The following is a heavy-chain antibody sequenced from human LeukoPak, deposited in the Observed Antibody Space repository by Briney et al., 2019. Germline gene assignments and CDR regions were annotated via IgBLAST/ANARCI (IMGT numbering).Heavy chain of an antibody. D-gene: IGHD1-26*01. Sequence: GGSLRLSCAASGFTFSSAWMHWVRQAPGTGLVWVSRITDDATTTYADSVKGRFTISRDNARNTLYLQMNSLRAEDTSVYYCVRDRVGPDYWGQGTLVTVSS. J-gene: IGHJ4*02. CDR2: ITDDATT. CDR3: VRDRVGPDY. V-gene: IGHV3-74*03. CDR1: GFTFSSAW.